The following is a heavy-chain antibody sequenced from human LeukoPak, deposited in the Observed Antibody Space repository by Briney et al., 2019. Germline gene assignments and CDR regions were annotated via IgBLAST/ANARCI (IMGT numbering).Heavy chain of an antibody. J-gene: IGHJ4*02. V-gene: IGHV3-30*04. D-gene: IGHD5-12*01. CDR3: ARGTDIVATIPSED. CDR1: GFTFSSYA. CDR2: ISYDGSNK. Sequence: GSLRLSCAASGFTFSSYAMHWVRQAPGKGLEWVAVISYDGSNKYYADSVKGRFTISRDNSKNTLYLQMNSLRAEDTAVYYCARGTDIVATIPSEDWGQGTLVTVSS.